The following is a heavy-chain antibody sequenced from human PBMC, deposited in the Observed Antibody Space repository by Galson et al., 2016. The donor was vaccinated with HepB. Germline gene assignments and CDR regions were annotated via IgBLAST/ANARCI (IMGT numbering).Heavy chain of an antibody. D-gene: IGHD2-8*02. CDR1: GFSLSTRGMC. Sequence: PALVKPTQTLTLTCTFSGFSLSTRGMCVSWIRQPPGKALEWLARIDWDDKKHHSTSLESRLTITKDTSENQVVRTRTNMDPVATSTYYWARTPRYCTGDGCDAFNIWGQGTLVTVSS. CDR2: IDWDDKK. V-gene: IGHV2-70*11. CDR3: ARTPRYCTGDGCDAFNI. J-gene: IGHJ3*02.